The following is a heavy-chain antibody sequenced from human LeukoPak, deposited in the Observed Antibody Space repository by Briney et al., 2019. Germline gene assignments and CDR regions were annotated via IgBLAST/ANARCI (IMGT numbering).Heavy chain of an antibody. CDR2: IYWDDDK. CDR3: ARRLDLVGNWHSGAFDF. J-gene: IGHJ3*01. D-gene: IGHD1/OR15-1a*01. V-gene: IGHV2-5*02. CDR1: GFSLRSSPMG. Sequence: SGPTLVNPTETLTLTCTFSGFSLRSSPMGVGWIRQPPGKALEWLALIYWDDDKRYRPSLQSRLTITKDTSKNQVVLTMTNMDPVDTATYFCARRLDLVGNWHSGAFDFWGRGTMVTVSS.